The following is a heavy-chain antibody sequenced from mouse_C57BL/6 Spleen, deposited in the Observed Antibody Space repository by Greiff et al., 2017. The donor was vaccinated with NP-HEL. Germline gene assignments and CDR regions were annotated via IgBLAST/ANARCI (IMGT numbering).Heavy chain of an antibody. Sequence: VQLQQSGAELVKPGASVKMSCKASGYTFTSYWITWVKQRPGQGLEWIGDIYPGSGSTNYNEKFKSTATLTVDTSSSTAYMQLSSVTSEDSAVYYCARLGRRAMDYWGQGTSVTVSS. D-gene: IGHD4-1*01. CDR3: ARLGRRAMDY. V-gene: IGHV1-55*01. CDR2: IYPGSGST. CDR1: GYTFTSYW. J-gene: IGHJ4*01.